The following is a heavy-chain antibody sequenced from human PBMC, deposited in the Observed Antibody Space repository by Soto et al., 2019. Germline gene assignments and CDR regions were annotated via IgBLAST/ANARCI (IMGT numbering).Heavy chain of an antibody. CDR3: ARAKPGGEYCTNGVCRPPHYYYGMDV. D-gene: IGHD2-8*01. J-gene: IGHJ6*02. V-gene: IGHV4-34*01. Sequence: RQPPGKGLEWIGEINHSGSTNYNPSLKSRVTISVDTSKNQFSLKLSSVTAADTAVYYCARAKPGGEYCTNGVCRPPHYYYGMDVWGQGTTVTVSS. CDR2: INHSGST.